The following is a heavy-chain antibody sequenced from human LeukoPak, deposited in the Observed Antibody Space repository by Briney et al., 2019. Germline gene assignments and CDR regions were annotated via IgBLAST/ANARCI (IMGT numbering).Heavy chain of an antibody. J-gene: IGHJ4*02. CDR1: GGSIRSYY. D-gene: IGHD3-10*01. CDR3: ARLRELWLDFDY. Sequence: PSETLSLTCTVSGGSIRSYYWSWTRQPPGKGLEWIGYIYYSGSSNYNPSLKSRVIISVDTSKNQFSLKLSSVTAADTAVYYCARLRELWLDFDYWGQGTLVTVSS. V-gene: IGHV4-59*08. CDR2: IYYSGSS.